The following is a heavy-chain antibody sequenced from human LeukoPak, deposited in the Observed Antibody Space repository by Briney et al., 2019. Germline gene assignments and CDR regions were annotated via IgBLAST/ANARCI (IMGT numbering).Heavy chain of an antibody. CDR3: ARDYYGIFTGFPGY. D-gene: IGHD3-9*01. J-gene: IGHJ4*02. Sequence: GGSLRLSCAASGFTFSSYWMSWVRQAPGKGLEWVANIKQDGSEKYYVDSVKGRFTISRDNAKNSLYLQMNSLRAGDPAVYYWARDYYGIFTGFPGYWGQGTLVTVSS. CDR2: IKQDGSEK. V-gene: IGHV3-7*01. CDR1: GFTFSSYW.